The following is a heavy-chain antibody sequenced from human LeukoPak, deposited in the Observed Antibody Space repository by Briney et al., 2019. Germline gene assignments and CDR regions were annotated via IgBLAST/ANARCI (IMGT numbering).Heavy chain of an antibody. CDR3: ARDRGPYSGYDSYYFDY. J-gene: IGHJ4*02. CDR2: IYYSGST. Sequence: SSETLSLTCTVSGGSISSGGYYWGWIRQHPGKGLEWIGYIYYSGSTYYNPSLKSRVTISVDTSKNQFSLKLSSVTAADTAVYYCARDRGPYSGYDSYYFDYWGQGTLVTVSS. D-gene: IGHD5-12*01. CDR1: GGSISSGGYY. V-gene: IGHV4-31*03.